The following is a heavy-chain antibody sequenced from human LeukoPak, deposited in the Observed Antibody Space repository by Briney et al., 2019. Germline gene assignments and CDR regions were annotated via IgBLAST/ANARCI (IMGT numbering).Heavy chain of an antibody. V-gene: IGHV3-23*01. CDR1: GFTFSSYA. CDR3: AKGRLGIMYYFDY. J-gene: IGHJ4*02. CDR2: ITGSGGDT. D-gene: IGHD7-27*01. Sequence: PGGSLRLSCAASGFTFSSYAMIWVRQAPGKGLEWVSTITGSGGDTYYADSVKGRFTISRDNSRNTVYLQANSLRAEDAAMYYCAKGRLGIMYYFDYWGQGTLVTVSS.